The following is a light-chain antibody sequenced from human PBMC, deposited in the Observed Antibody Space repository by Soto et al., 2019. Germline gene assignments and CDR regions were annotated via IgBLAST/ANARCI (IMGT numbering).Light chain of an antibody. J-gene: IGLJ1*01. V-gene: IGLV2-14*03. CDR1: SSDVGSYNY. CDR2: DVT. CDR3: SSYTDTTTRYV. Sequence: QSVLTQPASVSGSPGQSITISCTGTSSDVGSYNYVSWYRQHPGKAPQLLIYDVTHRPAGVSSRFSGSKSDNTASLTISWLQAEDEADYYYSSYTDTTTRYVFGSGTKLTVL.